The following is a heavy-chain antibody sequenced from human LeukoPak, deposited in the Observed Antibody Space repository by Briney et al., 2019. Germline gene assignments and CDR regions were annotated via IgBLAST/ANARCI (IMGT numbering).Heavy chain of an antibody. CDR1: GFTFDDYA. CDR2: ISWNSGSI. V-gene: IGHV3-9*01. D-gene: IGHD3-22*01. Sequence: GRSLRLSCAASGFTFDDYAMHWVRQAPGKGLEWVSGISWNSGSIGYADSVKGRFTISRDNAKNSLYLQMNSLRAEDTALHYCAKARGFGSSGYYFDYWGQGTLVTVSS. CDR3: AKARGFGSSGYYFDY. J-gene: IGHJ4*02.